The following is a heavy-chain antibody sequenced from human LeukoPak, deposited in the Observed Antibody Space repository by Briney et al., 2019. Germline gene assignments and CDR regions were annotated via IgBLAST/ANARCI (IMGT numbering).Heavy chain of an antibody. CDR2: ISPTGDST. J-gene: IGHJ4*02. V-gene: IGHV1-46*02. CDR1: GYTFNSYY. CDR3: AREASGGYFDY. Sequence: ASVKVSCKASGYTFNSYYMHWVRQAPGQGLEWVGLISPTGDSTNYAQTFRGRVTMTRDTSTNTVYMDLSSLRSEDTAVYYCAREASGGYFDYWGQGTLVIVSS. D-gene: IGHD4-23*01.